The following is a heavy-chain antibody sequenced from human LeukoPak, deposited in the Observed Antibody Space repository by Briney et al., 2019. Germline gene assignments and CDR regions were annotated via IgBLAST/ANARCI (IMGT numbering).Heavy chain of an antibody. CDR2: ISSSSSYI. CDR1: GFTVNKNY. Sequence: GGSLRLSCAASGFTVNKNYMNWVRQAPGKGLEWVPSISSSSSYIYYADSVKGRFTISRDNAKNSLYLQMNSLRAEDTAVYYCARSGSSDAFDIWGQGTMVTVSS. J-gene: IGHJ3*02. CDR3: ARSGSSDAFDI. V-gene: IGHV3-21*01. D-gene: IGHD1-26*01.